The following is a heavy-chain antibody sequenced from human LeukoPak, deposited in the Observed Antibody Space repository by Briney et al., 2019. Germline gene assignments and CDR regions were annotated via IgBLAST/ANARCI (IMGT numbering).Heavy chain of an antibody. V-gene: IGHV3-23*01. Sequence: GGSLRLSCAASGFTFSTHAMSWVRQAPGKGLEWVSSISGRGNNTYYADSVKGRFTISRDNSKNTLHLQMNSLRAEDTAIYYCARAYSSSWYDYWGQGTLVTVSS. D-gene: IGHD6-13*01. CDR3: ARAYSSSWYDY. CDR1: GFTFSTHA. CDR2: ISGRGNNT. J-gene: IGHJ4*02.